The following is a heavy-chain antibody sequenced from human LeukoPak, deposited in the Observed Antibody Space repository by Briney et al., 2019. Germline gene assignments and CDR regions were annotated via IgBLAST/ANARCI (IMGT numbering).Heavy chain of an antibody. Sequence: GGSLRLSCAASGFTFSSYGMHWVRQAPGKGLEWVAFIRYDGSNKYYADSVKGRFTISRDNSKNTLYLQMNSLRAEDTAVYYCAKSRMYSSGWYQFQHWGQGTLVTVSS. CDR1: GFTFSSYG. J-gene: IGHJ1*01. D-gene: IGHD6-19*01. CDR2: IRYDGSNK. V-gene: IGHV3-30*02. CDR3: AKSRMYSSGWYQFQH.